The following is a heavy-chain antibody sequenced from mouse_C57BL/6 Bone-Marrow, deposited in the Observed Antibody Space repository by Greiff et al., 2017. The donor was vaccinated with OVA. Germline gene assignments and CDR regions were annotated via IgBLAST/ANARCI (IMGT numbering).Heavy chain of an antibody. CDR3: ARDYGSSYSYFDY. Sequence: QVQLKESGAELARPGASVKLSCKASGYTFTSYGISWVKQRTGQGLEWIGEIYPRSGNTYYNEKFKGKATLTADKSSSTAYMELRSLTSEDSAVYFCARDYGSSYSYFDYWGQGTTLTVSS. CDR2: IYPRSGNT. D-gene: IGHD1-1*01. V-gene: IGHV1-81*01. CDR1: GYTFTSYG. J-gene: IGHJ2*01.